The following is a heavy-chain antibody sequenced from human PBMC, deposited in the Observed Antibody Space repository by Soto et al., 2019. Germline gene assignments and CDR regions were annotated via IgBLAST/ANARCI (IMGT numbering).Heavy chain of an antibody. V-gene: IGHV3-11*01. CDR1: GFSFSGYY. CDR3: ARENGHPGYNYAMDV. J-gene: IGHJ6*02. CDR2: ISFSGDVT. D-gene: IGHD1-1*01. Sequence: GGSLRLSCAASGFSFSGYYMSWIRQAPGKGLEWVSYISFSGDVTHYSDSVAGRFTVSRDNTKKSLYLQMNSLRVEDTAVYYCARENGHPGYNYAMDVWGQGTTVTVYS.